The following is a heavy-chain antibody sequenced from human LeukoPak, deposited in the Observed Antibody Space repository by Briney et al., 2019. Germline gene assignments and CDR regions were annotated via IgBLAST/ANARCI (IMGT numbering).Heavy chain of an antibody. V-gene: IGHV1-46*01. CDR3: ARASHYYDSSGSFDY. CDR1: GYTFTSYY. CDR2: INPSGGST. Sequence: ASVKVSCKASGYTFTSYYMHWVRQAPGQGLEWMGIINPSGGSTSHAQKFQGRVTMTRDTSTSTVYMELSSLRSEDTAVYYCARASHYYDSSGSFDYWGQGTLVTVSS. J-gene: IGHJ4*02. D-gene: IGHD3-22*01.